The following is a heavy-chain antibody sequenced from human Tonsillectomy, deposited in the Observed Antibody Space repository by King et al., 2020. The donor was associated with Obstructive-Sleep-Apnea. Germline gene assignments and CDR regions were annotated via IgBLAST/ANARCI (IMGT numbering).Heavy chain of an antibody. Sequence: VQLVESGGGVVQPGRSLRLSCAASGFTFSSYAMHWVRQAPGKGLEWVAVISYDGSNKYYADSVKGRFTISRDNSKNTLYLQMNSLRAEDTAVYYCARGWARLDYDSSGSLGYWGQGTLVTVSS. CDR3: ARGWARLDYDSSGSLGY. V-gene: IGHV3-30-3*01. CDR2: ISYDGSNK. CDR1: GFTFSSYA. D-gene: IGHD3-22*01. J-gene: IGHJ4*02.